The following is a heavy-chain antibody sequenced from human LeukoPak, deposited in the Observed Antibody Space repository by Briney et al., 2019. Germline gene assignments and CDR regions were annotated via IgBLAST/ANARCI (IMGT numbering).Heavy chain of an antibody. CDR1: GGSFSGYY. CDR2: INHSGST. Sequence: SETLFLTCAVYGGSFSGYYWSWIRQPPGKGLEWIGEINHSGSTNYNPSLKSRVTISVDTSKNQFSLKLNSVTAADTAVYYCARVDGSCSGGSCPSGNWFDPWGQGTLVTVSS. V-gene: IGHV4-34*01. CDR3: ARVDGSCSGGSCPSGNWFDP. D-gene: IGHD2-15*01. J-gene: IGHJ5*02.